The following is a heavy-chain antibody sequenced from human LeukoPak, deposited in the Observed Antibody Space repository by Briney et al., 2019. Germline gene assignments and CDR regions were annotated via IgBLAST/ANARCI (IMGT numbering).Heavy chain of an antibody. D-gene: IGHD3-16*01. CDR1: GFIFNSYW. Sequence: GGSLRLSCAASGFIFNSYWVNWLRQAPGEGLEWVANVDQDGSEKYYVGSVKGRFTISRDNAKNALYLQMNTLGLEDTAVYYCARGWGSSRRKAFAIWGQGTIVTVSS. V-gene: IGHV3-7*03. CDR3: ARGWGSSRRKAFAI. CDR2: VDQDGSEK. J-gene: IGHJ3*02.